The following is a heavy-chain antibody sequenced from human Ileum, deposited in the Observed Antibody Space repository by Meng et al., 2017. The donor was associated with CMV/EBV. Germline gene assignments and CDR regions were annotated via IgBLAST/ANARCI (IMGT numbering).Heavy chain of an antibody. CDR3: ARENYDSSGHPEGAFDI. D-gene: IGHD3-22*01. Sequence: FTFSDYYMSWIRQAPGKGLEWVSYISSSGSTIYYADSVKGRFTISRDNAKNSLYLQMNSLRAEDTAVYYCARENYDSSGHPEGAFDIWGQGTMVTVSS. J-gene: IGHJ3*02. CDR2: ISSSGSTI. CDR1: FTFSDYY. V-gene: IGHV3-11*01.